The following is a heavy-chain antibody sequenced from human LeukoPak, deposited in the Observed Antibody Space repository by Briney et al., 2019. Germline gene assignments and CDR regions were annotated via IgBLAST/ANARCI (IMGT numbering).Heavy chain of an antibody. V-gene: IGHV4-59*01. D-gene: IGHD1-26*01. J-gene: IGHJ4*02. CDR2: IYYSGST. CDR1: GGSISSYY. CDR3: ARSAHRGAAFDY. Sequence: PETLSLTCTVSGGSISSYYWSWIRQPPGKGLEWIGYIYYSGSTNYNPSLKSRVTISVDTSKNQFSLKLSSVTAADTAVYYCARSAHRGAAFDYWGQGTLVTVSS.